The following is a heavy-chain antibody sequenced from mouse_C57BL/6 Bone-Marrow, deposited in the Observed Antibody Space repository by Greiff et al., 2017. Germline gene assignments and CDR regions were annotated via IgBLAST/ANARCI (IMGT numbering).Heavy chain of an antibody. V-gene: IGHV1-82*01. CDR2: IYPGDGDT. CDR1: GYAFSSSW. D-gene: IGHD2-5*01. Sequence: QVQLKQSGPELVKPGASVRISCKASGYAFSSSWMNWVKQRPGKGLEWIGRIYPGDGDTNYNGKFKGKATLTADKSSSTAYMQLSSLTSEDSAVYFCARGDYYSNYYAMDYWGQGTSVTVSS. CDR3: ARGDYYSNYYAMDY. J-gene: IGHJ4*01.